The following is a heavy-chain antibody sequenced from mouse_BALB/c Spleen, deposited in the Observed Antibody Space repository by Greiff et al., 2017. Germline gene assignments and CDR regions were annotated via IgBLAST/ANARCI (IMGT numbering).Heavy chain of an antibody. CDR2: IYPGDGST. J-gene: IGHJ3*01. D-gene: IGHD6-2*01. Sequence: SGPELVKPGALVKISCKASGYTFTSYDINWVKQRPGQGLEWIGWIYPGDGSTKYNEKFKGKATLTADKSSSTAYMQLSSLTSENSAVYFCAASDRAWFAYWGQGTLVTVSA. V-gene: IGHV1S33*01. CDR3: AASDRAWFAY. CDR1: GYTFTSYD.